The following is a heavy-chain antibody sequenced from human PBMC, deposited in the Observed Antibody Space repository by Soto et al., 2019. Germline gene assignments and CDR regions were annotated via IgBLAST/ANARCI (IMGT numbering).Heavy chain of an antibody. CDR1: GGSISSGGYY. J-gene: IGHJ3*02. Sequence: SETLSLTCTVSGGSISSGGYYWSWIRQHPGKGLEWIGYIYYSGSTYYNPSLKSRVTISVDTSKNQFSLKLSSVTAADTAVYYCARERTLEKHAFDIWGQGTMVTVSS. CDR2: IYYSGST. D-gene: IGHD1-1*01. CDR3: ARERTLEKHAFDI. V-gene: IGHV4-31*03.